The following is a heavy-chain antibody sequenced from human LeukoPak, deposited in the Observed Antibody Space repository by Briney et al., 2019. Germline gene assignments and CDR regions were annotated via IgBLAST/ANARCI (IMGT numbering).Heavy chain of an antibody. Sequence: SETLSLTCTVSGGSISSGDYYWSWIRQPPGKGLEWIAYMYYSGSTYYNPSLKSQVTMSADTSKNQLSLKLSSVNAADTAVYYCARPYYYDSRIDPWGQGILVTVSS. D-gene: IGHD3-22*01. V-gene: IGHV4-30-4*01. J-gene: IGHJ5*02. CDR1: GGSISSGDYY. CDR3: ARPYYYDSRIDP. CDR2: MYYSGST.